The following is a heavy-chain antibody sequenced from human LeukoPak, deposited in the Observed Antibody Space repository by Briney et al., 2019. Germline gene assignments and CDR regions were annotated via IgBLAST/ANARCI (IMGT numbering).Heavy chain of an antibody. Sequence: GGSLRLSCAASGFTFDDYAMHWVRQAPGKGLEWVSGISWNSGSIGYADSVKGRFTISRDNAKNSLYLQMNSLRAEDTALYYCAKDMGTLAAAHYGMDVWGQGTTVTVSS. CDR3: AKDMGTLAAAHYGMDV. V-gene: IGHV3-9*01. D-gene: IGHD6-13*01. CDR2: ISWNSGSI. J-gene: IGHJ6*02. CDR1: GFTFDDYA.